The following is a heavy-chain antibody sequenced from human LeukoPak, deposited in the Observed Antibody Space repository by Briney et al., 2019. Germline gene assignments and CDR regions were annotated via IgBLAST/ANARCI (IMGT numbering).Heavy chain of an antibody. CDR1: GFTFSSYN. Sequence: SGGSLRLSCAASGFTFSSYNMNWVRQAPGKGLEWISYISTSSSTIYYADSVKGRFTISRDNAKNSLYLEMNSLRAEDTAVYYCATDSSGYRSFDYWGQGTLVTASS. V-gene: IGHV3-48*01. J-gene: IGHJ4*02. CDR3: ATDSSGYRSFDY. D-gene: IGHD3-22*01. CDR2: ISTSSSTI.